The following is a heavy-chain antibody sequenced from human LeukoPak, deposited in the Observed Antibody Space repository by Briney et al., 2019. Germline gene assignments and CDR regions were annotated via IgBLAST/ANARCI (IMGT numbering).Heavy chain of an antibody. J-gene: IGHJ4*02. CDR3: ARASAAAFDY. V-gene: IGHV4-30-2*01. Sequence: SETLSLTCTVSGGSISGGGYYWSWIRQPPGKGLEWIGYIYHSGSTYYNPSLKSRVTISVDRSKNQFSLKLSSVTAADTAVYYCARASAAAFDYWGQGTLVTVSS. CDR2: IYHSGST. D-gene: IGHD6-13*01. CDR1: GGSISGGGYY.